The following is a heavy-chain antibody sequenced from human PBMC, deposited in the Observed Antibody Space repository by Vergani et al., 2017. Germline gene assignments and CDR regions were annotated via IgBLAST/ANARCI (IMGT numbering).Heavy chain of an antibody. CDR2: IYYSGST. J-gene: IGHJ4*02. V-gene: IGHV4-59*01. CDR3: ARGTLDYREYYFDY. Sequence: QVQLQESGPGLVKPSETLSLTCTVPGGSISSYYWSWIRQPPGKGLEWIGYIYYSGSTNYNPSLKSRVTISVDTSKNQFSLKLSSVTAADTAVYYCARGTLDYREYYFDYWGQGTLVTVSS. CDR1: GGSISSYY. D-gene: IGHD4-11*01.